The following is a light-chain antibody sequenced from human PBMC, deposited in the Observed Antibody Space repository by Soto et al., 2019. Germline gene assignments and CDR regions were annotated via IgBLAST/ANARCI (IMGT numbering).Light chain of an antibody. V-gene: IGKV1-5*01. CDR1: QSISSW. J-gene: IGKJ1*01. Sequence: DIQMTQSPSTLSTSLGDRVTMTCRASQSISSWLAWYQQKPGKAPKLLIYDASSLESGVPSRFSGSGSGTEFTLTISSLQPDDFATYYCQQYNSYPWTFGQGTKVDI. CDR2: DAS. CDR3: QQYNSYPWT.